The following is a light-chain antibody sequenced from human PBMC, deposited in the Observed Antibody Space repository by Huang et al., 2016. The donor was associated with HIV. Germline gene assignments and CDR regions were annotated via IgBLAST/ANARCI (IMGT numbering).Light chain of an antibody. Sequence: EIVLTQSPATLSLSPGERATLSCRASQSVSSHLAWYQQKLGQAPRLLIYDASNRATGIPARFSASGSGTDFTLTISILEPEDIAVYYCQHRSNWPPYTFGQGTKLEIK. CDR3: QHRSNWPPYT. J-gene: IGKJ2*01. CDR2: DAS. V-gene: IGKV3-11*01. CDR1: QSVSSH.